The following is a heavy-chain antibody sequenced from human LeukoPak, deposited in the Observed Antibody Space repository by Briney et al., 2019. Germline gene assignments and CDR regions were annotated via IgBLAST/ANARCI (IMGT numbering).Heavy chain of an antibody. D-gene: IGHD5-18*01. CDR1: GFTFSSYE. Sequence: PGGSLRLSCAASGFTFSSYEMNWVRQAPGKGLEWVSYISSSGSTIYYADSVKGRFTISRDNAKNSLYLQMNSLRAEDTAVYYCGYSYGSFDYWGQGTLVTVSS. CDR2: ISSSGSTI. V-gene: IGHV3-48*03. CDR3: GYSYGSFDY. J-gene: IGHJ4*02.